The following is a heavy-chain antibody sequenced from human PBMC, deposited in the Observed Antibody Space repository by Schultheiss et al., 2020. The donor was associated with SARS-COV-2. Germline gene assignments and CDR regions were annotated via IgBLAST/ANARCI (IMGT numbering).Heavy chain of an antibody. V-gene: IGHV4-59*08. D-gene: IGHD1-26*01. J-gene: IGHJ3*02. CDR2: IYYSGST. CDR3: ARQDYYPDHDAFDI. CDR1: GGSISSYY. Sequence: SETLSLTCTVSGGSISSYYWSWIRQPPGKGLEWIGYIYYSGSTNYNPSLKSRVTISVDTSKNQFSLKLSSVTAADTAVYYCARQDYYPDHDAFDIWGQGTMVTVSS.